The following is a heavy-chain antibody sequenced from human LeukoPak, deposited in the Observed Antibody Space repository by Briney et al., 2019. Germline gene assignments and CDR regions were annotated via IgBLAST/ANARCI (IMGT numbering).Heavy chain of an antibody. Sequence: GGSLRLSCAASGFTFSSYAMSWVRQAPGKGLEWVSGISGSGGGTYYADSVKGRFTISRDNSKNTLYLHMNSLRAEDTAVYYCAKGRLWLTYHFDYWGQGTLVTVSS. V-gene: IGHV3-23*01. CDR3: AKGRLWLTYHFDY. CDR2: ISGSGGGT. J-gene: IGHJ4*02. D-gene: IGHD5-12*01. CDR1: GFTFSSYA.